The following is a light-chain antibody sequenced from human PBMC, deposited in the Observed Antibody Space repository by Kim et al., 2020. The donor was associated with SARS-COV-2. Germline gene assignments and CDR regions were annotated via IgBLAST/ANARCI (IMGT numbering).Light chain of an antibody. CDR2: DAS. CDR3: LQYNSYLWT. J-gene: IGKJ1*01. Sequence: IQMTQSPSTLSASVGDRVTITCRASQSISSWLAWYQQKPGKAPKLLIYDASSLESGVPSRFSGSGSGTEFTLTISSLQPDDFATYYCLQYNSYLWTFGEGTKVDIK. CDR1: QSISSW. V-gene: IGKV1-5*01.